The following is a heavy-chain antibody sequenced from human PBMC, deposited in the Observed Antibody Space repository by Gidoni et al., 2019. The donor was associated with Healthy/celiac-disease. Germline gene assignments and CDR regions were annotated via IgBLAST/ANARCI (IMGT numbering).Heavy chain of an antibody. CDR1: GFTFSSYA. CDR2: ISYDGSNK. Sequence: SLIRSCAASGFTFSSYAMHWVRQAPGKGLAWVAVISYDGSNKYYADSVKGRFTSSRDNAKNTLYLQMNSLRAEDTAVYYCAKSGSIDYWGQGTLVTVSS. D-gene: IGHD1-26*01. J-gene: IGHJ4*02. V-gene: IGHV3-30-3*02. CDR3: AKSGSIDY.